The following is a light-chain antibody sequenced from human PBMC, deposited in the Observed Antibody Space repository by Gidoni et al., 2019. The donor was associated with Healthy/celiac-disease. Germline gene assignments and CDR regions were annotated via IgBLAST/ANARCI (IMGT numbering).Light chain of an antibody. CDR1: QSVSSSY. CDR3: QQYGSSLLT. J-gene: IGKJ4*01. Sequence: ELVLTHSPGTLSLSPGERATRSCRASQSVSSSYLAWYQQKPGQAPRLLIYGASSRATGIPDRFSGSGSGKDCTLTISRLEPEDFAVYYCQQYGSSLLTFGGGTKVEIK. CDR2: GAS. V-gene: IGKV3-20*01.